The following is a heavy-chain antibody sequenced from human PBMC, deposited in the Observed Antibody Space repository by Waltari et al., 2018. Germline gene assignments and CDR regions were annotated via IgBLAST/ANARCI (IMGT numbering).Heavy chain of an antibody. CDR3: AKEGGGVTFDI. Sequence: EVQLLQSGGGLVQPGGSLRLSCAGSGFTFSNYVMGWVRQAPGKGLEWVSVIYTCGSTHYADSVKGRFTVSRDNSKSTLYLQMDTLTPEDTAVYYCAKEGGGVTFDIWGQGTMVTVSS. V-gene: IGHV3-23*03. D-gene: IGHD2-8*02. CDR1: GFTFSNYV. J-gene: IGHJ3*02. CDR2: IYTCGST.